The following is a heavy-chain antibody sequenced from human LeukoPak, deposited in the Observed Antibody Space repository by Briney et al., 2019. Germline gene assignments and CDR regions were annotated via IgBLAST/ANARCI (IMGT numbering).Heavy chain of an antibody. CDR3: AASVGPFYYYYYMDV. D-gene: IGHD4-23*01. Sequence: ASVKVSCKTSGYTFTGYDINWVRQAAGQGFEWMGWMHPNSGDTGYAHNLQGRITITRDSSTATVFMELSSLRSEDTAVYYCAASVGPFYYYYYMDVWGKGTTVTVSS. V-gene: IGHV1-8*01. CDR1: GYTFTGYD. CDR2: MHPNSGDT. J-gene: IGHJ6*03.